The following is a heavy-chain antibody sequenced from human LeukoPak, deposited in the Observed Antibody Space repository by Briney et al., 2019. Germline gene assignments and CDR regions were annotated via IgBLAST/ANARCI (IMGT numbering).Heavy chain of an antibody. V-gene: IGHV3-48*03. J-gene: IGHJ6*04. CDR2: ISSSGSTK. Sequence: GGSLRLSCAASGFTFSSYEMNSVRQAPGKGLEWVSYISSSGSTKYYADSVKGRFTISRDNAKNSLYLQMNSLRAEDTAVYYCAELGITMIGGVWGKGTTVTISS. CDR1: GFTFSSYE. D-gene: IGHD3-10*02. CDR3: AELGITMIGGV.